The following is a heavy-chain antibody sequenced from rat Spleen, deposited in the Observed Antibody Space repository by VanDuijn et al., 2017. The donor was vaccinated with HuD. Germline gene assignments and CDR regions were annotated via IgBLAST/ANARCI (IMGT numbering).Heavy chain of an antibody. V-gene: IGHV5S13*01. CDR1: GFTFRNYV. D-gene: IGHD1-1*01. CDR2: ISSGGGNT. CDR3: ARHPDYSNYFDY. Sequence: EVQLVESGGGSVQPGRSLKLSCTGSGFTFRNYVMAWVRQAPTKGLEWVASISSGGGNTFYRDSVKGRFTISRDNARNTLYLQMDSLRSEDTATYYCARHPDYSNYFDYWGQGVMVTVSS. J-gene: IGHJ2*01.